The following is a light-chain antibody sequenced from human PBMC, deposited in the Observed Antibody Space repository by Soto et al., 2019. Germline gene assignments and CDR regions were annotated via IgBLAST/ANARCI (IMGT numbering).Light chain of an antibody. Sequence: QSVLTQPASVSGSPGQSITISCTGTSSDVGVYNYVSWYQQHPGKAPKLMIYEVSNRPSGVSNRFSGSKSGNTASLTISGLQAEDEADYYCSSYTSISTLVFGGGTKLTFL. CDR1: SSDVGVYNY. CDR3: SSYTSISTLV. V-gene: IGLV2-14*01. J-gene: IGLJ3*02. CDR2: EVS.